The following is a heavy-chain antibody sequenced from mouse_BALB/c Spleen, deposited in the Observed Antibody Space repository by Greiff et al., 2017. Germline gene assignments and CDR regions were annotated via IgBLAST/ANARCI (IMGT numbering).Heavy chain of an antibody. Sequence: VQLQQSGAELVKPGASVKLSCTASGFNIKDTYMHWVKQRPEQGLEWIGRIDPANGNTKYDPKFQGKATITADTSSNTAYLQLSSLTSEDTAVYYCARGGNRGNSEFAYRGARRLVTVSA. CDR3: ARGGNRGNSEFAY. CDR1: GFNIKDTY. J-gene: IGHJ3*01. V-gene: IGHV14-3*02. D-gene: IGHD2-1*01. CDR2: IDPANGNT.